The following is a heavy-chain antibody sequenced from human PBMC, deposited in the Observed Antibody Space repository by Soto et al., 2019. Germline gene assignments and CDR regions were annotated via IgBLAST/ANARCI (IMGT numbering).Heavy chain of an antibody. CDR3: ARSPRSRPYFDY. CDR2: IYPGDYET. Sequence: GESLTISCECSGYAFSNFWIASVRQLPGKGLEWMGIIYPGDYETRYSPSFHGKVTISADRSIGTAYLQWSSLEASDSAFYFCARSPRSRPYFDYWGQGALVTVSS. CDR1: GYAFSNFW. D-gene: IGHD6-13*01. V-gene: IGHV5-51*01. J-gene: IGHJ4*02.